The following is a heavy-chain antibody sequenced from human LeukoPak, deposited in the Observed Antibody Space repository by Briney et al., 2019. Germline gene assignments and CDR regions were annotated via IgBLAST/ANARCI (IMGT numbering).Heavy chain of an antibody. CDR1: GFTFSSYG. J-gene: IGHJ4*02. V-gene: IGHV3-33*01. D-gene: IGHD2-15*01. CDR2: IWYDGSNK. Sequence: PGGSLRLSCAASGFTFSSYGMHWVRQAPGKGLEWVALIWYDGSNKDCADSVKGRFTISRDNSKNTLYLQMNSLRAEDTAVYYCARDRATSATGRSDYWGQGTLVTVSS. CDR3: ARDRATSATGRSDY.